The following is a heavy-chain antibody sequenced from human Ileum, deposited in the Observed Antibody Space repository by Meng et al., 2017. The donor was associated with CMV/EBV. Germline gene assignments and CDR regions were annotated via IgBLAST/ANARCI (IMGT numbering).Heavy chain of an antibody. D-gene: IGHD3-3*01. J-gene: IGHJ6*02. CDR1: DGSISNHY. CDR2: IYYIGST. V-gene: IGHV4-59*11. Sequence: GSLRLSCTVSDGSISNHYWSWIRQPPGKGLEWIVYIYYIGSTNYNPSLKSRVSISVDTSKNQFSLRLSSVIAADTAVYYCARDTPSNYDFWSGYPYGMDVWGHGTTVTVSS. CDR3: ARDTPSNYDFWSGYPYGMDV.